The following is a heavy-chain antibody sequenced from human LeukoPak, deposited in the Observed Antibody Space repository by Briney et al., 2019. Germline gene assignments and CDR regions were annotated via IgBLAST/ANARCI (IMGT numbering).Heavy chain of an antibody. Sequence: PSETLSLTCTVPGGSISSSSYYWGWIRQPPGKGLEWIGSIYYSGSTYYNPSLKSRVTMSVDTSKNQFSLKLSSVTAADTAVYYCARDRMESGFGYYYYYMDVWGKGTTVTVSS. CDR2: IYYSGST. V-gene: IGHV4-39*07. D-gene: IGHD3-3*01. J-gene: IGHJ6*03. CDR3: ARDRMESGFGYYYYYMDV. CDR1: GGSISSSSYY.